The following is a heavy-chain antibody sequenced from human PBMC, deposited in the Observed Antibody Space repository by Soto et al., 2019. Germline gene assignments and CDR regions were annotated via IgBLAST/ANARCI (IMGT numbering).Heavy chain of an antibody. CDR1: GFTFDDYA. CDR2: ISWNSGSI. D-gene: IGHD5-12*01. CDR3: AKGGSGDDYANFDY. J-gene: IGHJ4*02. V-gene: IGHV3-9*01. Sequence: PGGSLRLSCAASGFTFDDYAMHWVRQAPGKGLEWVSGISWNSGSIGYVDSVKGRFTISRDNAKNSLYLQMNSLRAEDTALYYCAKGGSGDDYANFDYWGQGTLVTVSS.